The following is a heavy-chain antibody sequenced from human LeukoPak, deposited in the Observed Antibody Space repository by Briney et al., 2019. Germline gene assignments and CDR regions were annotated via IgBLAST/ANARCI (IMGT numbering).Heavy chain of an antibody. D-gene: IGHD3-10*01. V-gene: IGHV3-48*01. CDR3: ARDRGHRILWFGELDY. CDR1: GFPFNNAW. J-gene: IGHJ4*02. CDR2: ISSSSSTI. Sequence: GGSLRLSCAASGFPFNNAWMSWVRQAPGKGLEWVSYISSSSSTIYYADSVKGRFTISRDNAKNSLYLQMNSLRAEDTAVYYCARDRGHRILWFGELDYWGQGTLVTVSS.